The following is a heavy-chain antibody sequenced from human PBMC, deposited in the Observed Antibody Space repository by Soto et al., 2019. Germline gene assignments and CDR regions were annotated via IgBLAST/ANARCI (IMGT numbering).Heavy chain of an antibody. V-gene: IGHV3-21*01. Sequence: PGGSLRLSCAASGFTFSSYNMNWVRQAPGKGLEWVSSISSSRSYIYYADSVKGRFTVSRDNAKNSLYLQMNSLRAEDTAVYYCAREMDVWGQGTTVTVS. CDR2: ISSSRSYI. CDR1: GFTFSSYN. J-gene: IGHJ6*02. CDR3: AREMDV.